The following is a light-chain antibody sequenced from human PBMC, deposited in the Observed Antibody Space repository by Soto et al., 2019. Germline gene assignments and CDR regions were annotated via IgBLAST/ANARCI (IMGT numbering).Light chain of an antibody. J-gene: IGLJ2*01. CDR3: SSYTFTDTWL. CDR2: EVS. CDR1: SGDVGRYNL. V-gene: IGLV2-14*02. Sequence: QSVLTQPAAVSGSPGQSITISCTGTSGDVGRYNLVSWYQQLPGKAPKLLIYEVSSRPSGLSNRFSGSKSANTASLTISGLQAEDEADYYCSSYTFTDTWLFGGGTKLTVL.